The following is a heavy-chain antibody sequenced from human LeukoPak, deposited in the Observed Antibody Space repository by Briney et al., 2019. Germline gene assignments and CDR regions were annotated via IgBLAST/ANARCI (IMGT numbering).Heavy chain of an antibody. CDR3: ATSSRTYSSTDY. Sequence: ASVTVSFTASGGTFSSYAISWVRLAPGQGLEWMGWIIPILGSANYAQSFPGRVTMTADESTSTAYMELSSLRSEDTAVYYCATSSRTYSSTDYWGQGTLVTVCS. J-gene: IGHJ4*02. CDR1: GGTFSSYA. V-gene: IGHV1-69*11. CDR2: IIPILGSA. D-gene: IGHD6-13*01.